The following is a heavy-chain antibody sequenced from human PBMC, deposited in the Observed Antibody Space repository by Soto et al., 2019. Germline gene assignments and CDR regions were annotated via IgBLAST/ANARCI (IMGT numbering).Heavy chain of an antibody. CDR3: ARDKRDLRFLEWSYYFDY. D-gene: IGHD3-3*01. CDR2: ISYDGSNK. CDR1: GFTFSSYA. V-gene: IGHV3-30-3*01. J-gene: IGHJ4*01. Sequence: QVQLVESGGGVVQPGRSLRLSCAASGFTFSSYAIHWVRQAPGKGLEWVAVISYDGSNKYYADSVKGRFTISRDNSKNTXDLQRNSLRAEDTAVYYCARDKRDLRFLEWSYYFDYWGQEPWSPSPQ.